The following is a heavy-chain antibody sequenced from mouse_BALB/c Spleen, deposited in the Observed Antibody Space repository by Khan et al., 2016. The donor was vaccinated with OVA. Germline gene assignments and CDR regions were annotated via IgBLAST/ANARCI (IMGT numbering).Heavy chain of an antibody. J-gene: IGHJ3*01. CDR3: TRHGYVAWFTY. D-gene: IGHD2-2*01. CDR2: IDPFSGGT. CDR1: GYSFTSYY. Sequence: EVQLQESGPELMKPGASVKISCKASGYSFTSYYIHWVMQSHGKSLEWIGYIDPFSGGTTYTQKFKGQATLTVDKSSSTPYINLSNLTSEDSAVYYCTRHGYVAWFTYWGQGTLVTVSA. V-gene: IGHV1S135*01.